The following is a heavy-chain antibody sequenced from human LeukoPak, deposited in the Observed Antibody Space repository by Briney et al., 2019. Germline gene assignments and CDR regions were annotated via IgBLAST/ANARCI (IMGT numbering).Heavy chain of an antibody. D-gene: IGHD3-9*01. Sequence: SETLSLTCAVYGGSFSGYYWSWIRQPPGKGLEWIGEINHSGSTNYNPSLKSRVTISVDTSKNQISLKLSSVTAADTAVYYCAVRAGYPYYYYYMDVWGKGTTVTVSS. CDR2: INHSGST. V-gene: IGHV4-34*01. CDR1: GGSFSGYY. J-gene: IGHJ6*03. CDR3: AVRAGYPYYYYYMDV.